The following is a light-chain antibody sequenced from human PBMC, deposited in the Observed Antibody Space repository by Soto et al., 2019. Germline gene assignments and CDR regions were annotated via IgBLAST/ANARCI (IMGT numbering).Light chain of an antibody. V-gene: IGKV3-20*01. CDR3: QHYVSPPIT. Sequence: EIVLTQSPVTLSLSPGERATLSSMASQSFTGNYLAWYQQKPGQAPRLLVYGASSRATGISDRFSGSGSGTDFTLIISRLEPEDFAVYYCQHYVSPPITFGQGTRLEIK. J-gene: IGKJ5*01. CDR1: QSFTGNY. CDR2: GAS.